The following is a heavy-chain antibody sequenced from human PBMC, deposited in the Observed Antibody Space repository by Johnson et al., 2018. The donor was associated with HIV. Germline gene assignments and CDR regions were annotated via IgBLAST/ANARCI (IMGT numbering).Heavy chain of an antibody. J-gene: IGHJ3*02. CDR3: TTVSGYYDSSGYYYPDAFDI. CDR1: GFTFSNAW. Sequence: VQLVESGGGVVRPGGSLRLSCAASGFTFSNAWMSWVRQAPGKGLEWVGRIKSKTDGGTTDYAAPVKGRFTISRDDSKNTLYLQMNSLKTEDTAVYYCTTVSGYYDSSGYYYPDAFDIWGQGTMVTVSS. D-gene: IGHD3-22*01. V-gene: IGHV3-15*01. CDR2: IKSKTDGGTT.